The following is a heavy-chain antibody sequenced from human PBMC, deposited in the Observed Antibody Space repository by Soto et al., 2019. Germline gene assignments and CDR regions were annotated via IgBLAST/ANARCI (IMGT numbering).Heavy chain of an antibody. D-gene: IGHD6-19*01. CDR1: GFTFSSYS. V-gene: IGHV3-48*02. Sequence: EVQLVESGGGLVQPGGSLRLSCAASGFTFSSYSMNWVRQAPGKGLEWVSYISSSSSTIYYADSVKGRFTISRDNAKNSLYLQMNSLRDEDTAVYYCARARIGYSSGWYYFDYWGQGTLVTVPS. J-gene: IGHJ4*02. CDR2: ISSSSSTI. CDR3: ARARIGYSSGWYYFDY.